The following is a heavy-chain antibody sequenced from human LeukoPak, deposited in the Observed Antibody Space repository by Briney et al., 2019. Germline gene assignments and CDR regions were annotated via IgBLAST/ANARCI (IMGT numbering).Heavy chain of an antibody. CDR1: GGSFSVSY. V-gene: IGHV4-34*01. CDR2: INHSGST. Sequence: PSETLSLTCALYGGSFSVSYSSWIRQPPEKGLEWIGEINHSGSTNYNPSLKSRVTISVDTSKNQFSLKLSSVRREDTAVYYWARWRRVLTYSSFYAAAKPWPLGHYFDYWGQGTLVGVSS. J-gene: IGHJ4*02. CDR3: ARWRRVLTYSSFYAAAKPWPLGHYFDY. D-gene: IGHD6-6*01.